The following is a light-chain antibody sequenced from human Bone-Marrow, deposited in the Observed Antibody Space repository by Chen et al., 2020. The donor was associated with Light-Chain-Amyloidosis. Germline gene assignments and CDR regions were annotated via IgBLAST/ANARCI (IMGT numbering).Light chain of an antibody. Sequence: QSALTQPASVSGSPGQSIPISCTGTRSDIGGFQYVSWYQQHPGEAPKLMIYDVSRRPSGVSNRFSGSKSGNTASLDISGLQAEDEADYYCSSYTPRTTLYVFGTGTKVTVL. J-gene: IGLJ1*01. CDR2: DVS. CDR1: RSDIGGFQY. V-gene: IGLV2-14*03. CDR3: SSYTPRTTLYV.